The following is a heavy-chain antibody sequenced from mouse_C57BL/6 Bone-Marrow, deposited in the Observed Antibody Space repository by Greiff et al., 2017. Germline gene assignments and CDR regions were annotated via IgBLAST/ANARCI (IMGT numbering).Heavy chain of an antibody. CDR2: IYPGSGST. J-gene: IGHJ2*01. Sequence: QVQLQQSGAELVKPGASVKMSCKASGYTFTSYWITWVKQRPGQGLEWIGDIYPGSGSTNYNEKFKSKATLTVDTSSSTAYMQLSSLTSEDSAVYYCARGSYGSSYFDYWGQGTTLTVSS. CDR3: ARGSYGSSYFDY. V-gene: IGHV1-55*01. D-gene: IGHD1-1*01. CDR1: GYTFTSYW.